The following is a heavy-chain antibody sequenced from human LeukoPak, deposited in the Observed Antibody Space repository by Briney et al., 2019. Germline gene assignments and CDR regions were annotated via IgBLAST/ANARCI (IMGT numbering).Heavy chain of an antibody. CDR1: GFTFSSYS. CDR2: ISSSGSTI. J-gene: IGHJ6*03. Sequence: PGGSLRLSCAASGFTFSSYSMNWVRQAPGKGLEWVSYISSSGSTIYYADSVKGRFTISRDNAKNSLYLQMNSLRAEDTAVYYCARPQTAAGHLYYYYYMDVWGKGTTVTISS. CDR3: ARPQTAAGHLYYYYYMDV. D-gene: IGHD6-13*01. V-gene: IGHV3-48*04.